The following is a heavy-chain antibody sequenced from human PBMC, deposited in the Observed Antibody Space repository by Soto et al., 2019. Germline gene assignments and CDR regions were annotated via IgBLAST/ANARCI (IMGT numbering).Heavy chain of an antibody. D-gene: IGHD3-10*01. V-gene: IGHV3-48*02. CDR1: GFTFSSYS. CDR3: ARDPIQLLWFGPSFDY. Sequence: GGSLSLSCAASGFTFSSYSMNWVRQAPGKGLEWVSYISSSSSTIYYADSVKGRFTISRDNAKNSLYLQMNSLRDEDTAVYYCARDPIQLLWFGPSFDYWGQGTLVTVSS. J-gene: IGHJ4*02. CDR2: ISSSSSTI.